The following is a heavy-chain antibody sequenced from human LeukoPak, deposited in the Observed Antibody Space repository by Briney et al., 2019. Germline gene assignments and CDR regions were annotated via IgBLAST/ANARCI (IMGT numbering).Heavy chain of an antibody. D-gene: IGHD3-3*01. J-gene: IGHJ4*02. V-gene: IGHV3-30-3*01. CDR2: ISYDGSNK. Sequence: PGGSLRLSCAAPGFTFSSYAMHWVRQAPGKGLEWVAVISYDGSNKYYADSVKGRFTISRDNSKNTLYLQMNSLRAEDTAVYYCARDSAYLEWLADYWGQGTLVTVSS. CDR1: GFTFSSYA. CDR3: ARDSAYLEWLADY.